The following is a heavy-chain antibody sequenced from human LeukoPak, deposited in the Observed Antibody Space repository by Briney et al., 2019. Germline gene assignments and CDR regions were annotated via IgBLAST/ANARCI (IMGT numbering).Heavy chain of an antibody. D-gene: IGHD3-3*01. CDR3: ARVGMDYDFWSGYYKMYYYYYYMDV. CDR1: GYTFTSYD. Sequence: ASVKVSCKASGYTFTSYDINWVRQATGQGLEWMGWINPNSGGTNYAQKFQGRVTMTRDTSISTAYMELSRLRSDDTAVYYCARVGMDYDFWSGYYKMYYYYYYMDVWGKGTTVTVSS. CDR2: INPNSGGT. V-gene: IGHV1-2*02. J-gene: IGHJ6*03.